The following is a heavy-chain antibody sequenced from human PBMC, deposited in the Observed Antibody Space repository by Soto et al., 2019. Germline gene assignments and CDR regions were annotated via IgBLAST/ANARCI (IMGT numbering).Heavy chain of an antibody. V-gene: IGHV4-59*01. D-gene: IGHD3-16*02. J-gene: IGHJ3*02. CDR1: GGCISSYY. CDR3: ARDNHYDYVWGSYRYTGAFDI. Sequence: TSETLSLTCSVAGGCISSYYWSWIPQPPGKGLALIWYIYYSGSTSYNPSLKSRATISVDTSKSRFSLKLSSVTATDTAVYYCARDNHYDYVWGSYRYTGAFDIWGQGTMVTVSS. CDR2: IYYSGST.